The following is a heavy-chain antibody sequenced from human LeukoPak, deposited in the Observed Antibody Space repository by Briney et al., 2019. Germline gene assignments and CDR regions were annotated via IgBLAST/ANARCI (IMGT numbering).Heavy chain of an antibody. CDR2: IYYSGST. V-gene: IGHV4-30-4*01. Sequence: SQTLSLTCTVPGGSISSGDYYWSWIRQPPGKGLEWIGYIYYSGSTYYNPSLKSRVTISVDTSKNQFSLKLSSVAAADTAVYYCAILGWDDAFDIWGQGTMVTVSS. CDR1: GGSISSGDYY. D-gene: IGHD1-26*01. J-gene: IGHJ3*02. CDR3: AILGWDDAFDI.